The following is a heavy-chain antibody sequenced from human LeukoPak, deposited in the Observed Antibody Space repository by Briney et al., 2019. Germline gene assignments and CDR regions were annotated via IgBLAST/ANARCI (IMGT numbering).Heavy chain of an antibody. J-gene: IGHJ5*02. D-gene: IGHD3-16*01. V-gene: IGHV4-61*02. Sequence: SETLSLTCTVSGVSIGSTHYYWGWIRQPAGKGLEWIGRVYFSGSTNYNPSLKGRVTISVDTSKNQFSLSLMSVTAADTAVYYCVKDGGHTALDPWGQGTLVTVSS. CDR2: VYFSGST. CDR1: GVSIGSTHYY. CDR3: VKDGGHTALDP.